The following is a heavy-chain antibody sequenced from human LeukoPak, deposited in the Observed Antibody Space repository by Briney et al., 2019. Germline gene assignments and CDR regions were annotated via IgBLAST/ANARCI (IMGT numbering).Heavy chain of an antibody. J-gene: IGHJ5*02. CDR1: GFTFSSYS. D-gene: IGHD6-13*01. Sequence: GGSLRLSCAASGFTFSSYSMNWVRQAPGKGLEWVSSISSSSSYIYYADSVKGRFTISRDNAKNSLYLQMNSLRAEDTAVYYCARGERQQLVRRWFDPWGQGTLVTVSS. CDR2: ISSSSSYI. CDR3: ARGERQQLVRRWFDP. V-gene: IGHV3-21*01.